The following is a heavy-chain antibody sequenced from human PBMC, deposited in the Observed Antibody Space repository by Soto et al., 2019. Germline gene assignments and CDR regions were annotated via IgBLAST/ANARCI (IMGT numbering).Heavy chain of an antibody. CDR3: ARCKXXXLGSVDH. CDR1: GDSFSRGAYY. Sequence: SETLSLTCTVSGDSFSRGAYYWSWIRQHPGEGLEWVGYISYTGTTYYNPSLKSRLSISADASKSQFSLRLSSVTAADTAVYYCARCKXXXLGSVDHWGQGTLVTVSS. D-gene: IGHD3-10*01. CDR2: ISYTGTT. J-gene: IGHJ4*02. V-gene: IGHV4-31*03.